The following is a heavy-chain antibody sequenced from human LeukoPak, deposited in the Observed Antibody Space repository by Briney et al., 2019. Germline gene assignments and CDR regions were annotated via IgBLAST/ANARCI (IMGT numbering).Heavy chain of an antibody. CDR1: GFTFSSYA. D-gene: IGHD5-18*01. CDR2: ISYDGSNK. Sequence: PGGSLRLSCAASGFTFSSYAMHWVRQAPGKGLEWVAVISYDGSNKYYADSVKGRFTISRDNSKNTLYLQMNSLRAEDTAVYYCARGGSYGYGYFDYWGQGTLVTVSS. V-gene: IGHV3-30-3*01. CDR3: ARGGSYGYGYFDY. J-gene: IGHJ4*02.